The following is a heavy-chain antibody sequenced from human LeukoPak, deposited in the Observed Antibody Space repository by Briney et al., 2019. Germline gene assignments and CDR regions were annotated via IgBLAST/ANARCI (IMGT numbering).Heavy chain of an antibody. V-gene: IGHV3-30*02. D-gene: IGHD2-2*02. Sequence: GGSLRLSCAASGFSFSYYGMHWVPQAPGKGLEGGAFIQYDGTKKYYADSLKGRFTISRDNSKNTLYVRMNSLRAEDTAVYYCAKDIVLLSASIGGTPDYWGQGTLVTVSS. CDR2: IQYDGTKK. CDR3: AKDIVLLSASIGGTPDY. J-gene: IGHJ4*02. CDR1: GFSFSYYG.